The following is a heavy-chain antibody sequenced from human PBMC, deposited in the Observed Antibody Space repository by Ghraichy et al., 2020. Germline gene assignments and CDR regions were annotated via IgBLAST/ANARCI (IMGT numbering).Heavy chain of an antibody. CDR3: AKDSSSGWYKMAYFDY. D-gene: IGHD6-19*01. Sequence: GGSLRLSCAASGFTFSSYAMSWVRQAPGKGLEWVSAISGSGGSTYYADSVKGRFTISRDNSKNTLYLQMNSLRAEDTAVYYCAKDSSSGWYKMAYFDYWGQGTLVTVSS. J-gene: IGHJ4*02. V-gene: IGHV3-23*01. CDR1: GFTFSSYA. CDR2: ISGSGGST.